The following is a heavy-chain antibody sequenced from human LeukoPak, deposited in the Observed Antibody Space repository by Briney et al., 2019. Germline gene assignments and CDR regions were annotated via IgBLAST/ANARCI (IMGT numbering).Heavy chain of an antibody. J-gene: IGHJ6*03. CDR1: GGSISSGGYS. Sequence: SETLSLTCAVSGGSISSGGYSWSWIRQPPGKGLEWIGYIYYSGSTYYNPSLKSRVTISVDTSKNQFSLKLSSVTAADTAVYYCAGGFGDFSSGYMDVWGKGTTVTISS. CDR2: IYYSGST. V-gene: IGHV4-30-4*07. D-gene: IGHD3-10*01. CDR3: AGGFGDFSSGYMDV.